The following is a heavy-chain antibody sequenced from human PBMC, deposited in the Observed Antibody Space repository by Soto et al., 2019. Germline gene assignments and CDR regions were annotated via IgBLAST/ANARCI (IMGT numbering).Heavy chain of an antibody. D-gene: IGHD3-9*01. CDR3: ERGHTLPYLECLPLWAFDI. CDR1: GGSFSGYY. CDR2: INHSGST. Sequence: PSETLSLTCAVYGGSFSGYYWSWIRQPPGKGLEWIGEINHSGSTNYNPSLKSRVTISVDTSKNQFSLKLSSVTAADTAVYYCERGHTLPYLECLPLWAFDIWGQGTMVTVSS. V-gene: IGHV4-34*01. J-gene: IGHJ3*02.